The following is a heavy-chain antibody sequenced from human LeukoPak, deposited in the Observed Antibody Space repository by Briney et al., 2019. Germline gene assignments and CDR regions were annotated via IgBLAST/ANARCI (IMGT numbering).Heavy chain of an antibody. CDR1: GFTFSNAW. D-gene: IGHD3-3*01. CDR2: VKSKTDGGTT. V-gene: IGHV3-15*01. CDR3: TITIFGVDYTDY. J-gene: IGHJ4*02. Sequence: PGGSLRLSCAASGFTFSNAWMSWVRQAPGKGLEWVGRVKSKTDGGTTDYAAPVKGRFTISRDDSKNTLYLQMNSLKTEDTAVYYCTITIFGVDYTDYWGQGTLVTVSS.